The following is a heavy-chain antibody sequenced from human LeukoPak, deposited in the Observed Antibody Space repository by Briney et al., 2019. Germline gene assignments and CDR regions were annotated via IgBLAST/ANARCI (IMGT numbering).Heavy chain of an antibody. J-gene: IGHJ4*02. V-gene: IGHV4-39*01. CDR2: IYYSGST. CDR3: TRGSYDVLTGYSTLGVY. CDR1: GGSLSSSSFY. Sequence: PSETLSLTCTVSGGSLSSSSFYWGWVRQTPGKGLEWIGNIYYSGSTYYNPSLKSRLTISLDTSQRQFSLRLSSVTAADTALYYCTRGSYDVLTGYSTLGVYWGQGTLVTVSS. D-gene: IGHD3-9*01.